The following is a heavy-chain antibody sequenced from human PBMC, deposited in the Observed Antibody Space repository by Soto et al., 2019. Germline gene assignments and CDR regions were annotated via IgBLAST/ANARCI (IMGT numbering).Heavy chain of an antibody. CDR1: GGTFSSYT. J-gene: IGHJ6*03. D-gene: IGHD3-10*01. CDR2: IIPILGIA. Sequence: QVQLVQSGAEVKKPGSSVKVSCKASGGTFSSYTISWVRQAPGQGLEWMGRIIPILGIANYAQKFQGRVTITADKSTSTGYMDLSRLRSEDTAVYYCARNPAGPKVSSSYYHYYYSYMYVEGKGTTVTVSS. V-gene: IGHV1-69*02. CDR3: ARNPAGPKVSSSYYHYYYSYMYV.